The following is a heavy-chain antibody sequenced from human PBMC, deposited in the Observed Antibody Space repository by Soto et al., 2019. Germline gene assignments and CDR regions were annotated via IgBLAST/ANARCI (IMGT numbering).Heavy chain of an antibody. CDR3: AKTGGGSGSYLVSWFKDYYYYGMDV. CDR2: ISGSGGST. V-gene: IGHV3-23*01. J-gene: IGHJ6*02. D-gene: IGHD3-10*01. Sequence: GGSLRLSCAASGFTFSSYAMSWVRQAPGKGLEWVSAISGSGGSTYYADSVKGRFTISRDNSKNTLYLQMNSLRAEDTAVYYCAKTGGGSGSYLVSWFKDYYYYGMDVWGQGTKVTVSS. CDR1: GFTFSSYA.